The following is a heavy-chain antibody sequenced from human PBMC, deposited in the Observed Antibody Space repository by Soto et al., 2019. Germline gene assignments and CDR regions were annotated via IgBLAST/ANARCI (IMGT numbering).Heavy chain of an antibody. D-gene: IGHD3-10*01. Sequence: PGGSLRLSCAASGFTFSSHTMNRVRQAPGKGLEWISYITSTSSTKNYADSVKGRFTISRDNANNSLYLQMNSLRDEDTAVYYCARRITMVRGPYYYYAMDVWGQGTTVTVSS. CDR1: GFTFSSHT. V-gene: IGHV3-48*02. CDR3: ARRITMVRGPYYYYAMDV. J-gene: IGHJ6*02. CDR2: ITSTSSTK.